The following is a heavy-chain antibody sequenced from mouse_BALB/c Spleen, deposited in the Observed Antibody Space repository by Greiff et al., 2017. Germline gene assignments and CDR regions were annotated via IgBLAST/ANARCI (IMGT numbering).Heavy chain of an antibody. CDR1: GYSITSDYA. V-gene: IGHV3-2*02. D-gene: IGHD6-1*01. CDR3: ARGPPLGYFDY. J-gene: IGHJ2*01. CDR2: ISYSGST. Sequence: ESGPGLVKPSQSLSLTCTVTGYSITSDYAWNWIRQFPGNKLEWMGYISYSGSTSYNPSLKSRISITRDTSKNQFFLQLNSVTTEDTATYYCARGPPLGYFDYWGQGTTLTVSS.